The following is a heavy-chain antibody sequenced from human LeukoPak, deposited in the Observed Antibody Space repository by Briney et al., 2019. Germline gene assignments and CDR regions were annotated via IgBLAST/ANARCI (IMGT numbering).Heavy chain of an antibody. CDR2: ISGSGGST. Sequence: PGGSLRLSCAASGFTFSSYAMSWVPQAPGKGLEWVSAISGSGGSTYYADSVKGRFTIPRDNSKNTLYLQMSRLRAEDTAVYYCAKDSGSTIRKYYGAGSYYYVYWGQGTLVTVSS. CDR3: AKDSGSTIRKYYGAGSYYYVY. D-gene: IGHD3-10*01. J-gene: IGHJ4*02. V-gene: IGHV3-23*01. CDR1: GFTFSSYA.